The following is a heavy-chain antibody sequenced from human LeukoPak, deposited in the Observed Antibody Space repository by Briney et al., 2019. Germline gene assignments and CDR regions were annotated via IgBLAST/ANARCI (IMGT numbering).Heavy chain of an antibody. D-gene: IGHD3-3*01. Sequence: KPSETLSLTCTVSGGSINDFYWSWIRQPPGKGLQWIAYTSYSGNTNYNPSLKSRVTISVDTSKNQFSLRLTSVTAADTAVYYCAREGGFYRPLDYSGQGTLVTVSS. J-gene: IGHJ4*02. CDR1: GGSINDFY. CDR3: AREGGFYRPLDY. CDR2: TSYSGNT. V-gene: IGHV4-59*12.